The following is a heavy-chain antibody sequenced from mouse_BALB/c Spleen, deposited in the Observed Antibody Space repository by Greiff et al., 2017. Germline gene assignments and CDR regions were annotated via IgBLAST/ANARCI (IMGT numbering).Heavy chain of an antibody. CDR3: ARDYYYGSTYWYFDV. V-gene: IGHV5-17*02. CDR1: GFTFGSFG. J-gene: IGHJ1*01. Sequence: EVQVVESGGGLVQPGGSRKLSCAASGFTFGSFGMHWVRQAPEKGLEWVAYISSGSSTIYYADTVKGRFTISRDNPKNTLFLQMTSLRSEDTAMYYCARDYYYGSTYWYFDVWGAGTTVTVSS. D-gene: IGHD1-1*01. CDR2: ISSGSSTI.